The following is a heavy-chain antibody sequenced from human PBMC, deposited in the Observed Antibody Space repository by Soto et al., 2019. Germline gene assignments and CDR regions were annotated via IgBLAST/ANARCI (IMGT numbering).Heavy chain of an antibody. Sequence: SETLSLTCAVYGGSFSGYYWSWIRQPPGKGLEWIGEINHSGSTNYNPSLKSRVTISVDTSKNQFSLKLSSVTAADTAVYYCARGPYGDYVSYYYGIDVWGQGTTVTVSS. CDR1: GGSFSGYY. CDR3: ARGPYGDYVSYYYGIDV. CDR2: INHSGST. J-gene: IGHJ6*02. V-gene: IGHV4-34*01. D-gene: IGHD4-17*01.